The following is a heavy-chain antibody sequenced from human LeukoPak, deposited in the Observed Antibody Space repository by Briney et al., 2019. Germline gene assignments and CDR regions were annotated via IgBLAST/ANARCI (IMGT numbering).Heavy chain of an antibody. CDR2: IFDGGDTK. CDR3: ARDILSQGPDAFDI. Sequence: PGGSLRLSCAASGFTFSSYAMAWVRQAPGKGLEWVSSIFDGGDTKDYADSVKGRFTTSRDNSKNTLYLQMNSLRAEDTAVYYCARDILSQGPDAFDIWGQGTMVTVSS. J-gene: IGHJ3*02. CDR1: GFTFSSYA. V-gene: IGHV3-23*01. D-gene: IGHD2/OR15-2a*01.